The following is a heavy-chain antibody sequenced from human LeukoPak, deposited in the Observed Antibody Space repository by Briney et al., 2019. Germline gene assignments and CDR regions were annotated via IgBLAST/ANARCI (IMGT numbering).Heavy chain of an antibody. D-gene: IGHD3-22*01. J-gene: IGHJ4*02. V-gene: IGHV1-18*04. CDR1: GYTFTNYG. Sequence: ASVKVSCKASGYTFTNYGISWARQAPGQGLEWMGWISTYTGNTNYAQKLQGSVTMTTDTATSTAYMELRSLTSDDTAVYYCARASPSYDSRLGDYWGQGTLVTVSS. CDR2: ISTYTGNT. CDR3: ARASPSYDSRLGDY.